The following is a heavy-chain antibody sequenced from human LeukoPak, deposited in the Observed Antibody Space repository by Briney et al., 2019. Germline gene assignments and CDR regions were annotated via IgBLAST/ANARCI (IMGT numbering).Heavy chain of an antibody. CDR1: GYTFTXXX. Sequence: SGYTFTXXXXXXGRXMPGXXXXXMGIIYPGDSDTRYSPSFRGQVIISADKSIRTAYLQWTSLKASDTAMYYCARHTGEGSHFQHWGQGSLVTVSS. D-gene: IGHD3-16*01. CDR2: IYPGDSDT. V-gene: IGHV5-51*01. CDR3: ARHTGEGSHFQH. J-gene: IGHJ1*01.